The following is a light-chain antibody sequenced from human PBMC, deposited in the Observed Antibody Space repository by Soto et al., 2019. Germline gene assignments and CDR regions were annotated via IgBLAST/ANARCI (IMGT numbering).Light chain of an antibody. CDR1: TSNIGDNT. V-gene: IGLV1-44*01. Sequence: QSVLTQPPSASGTPGQRVTISCSASTSNIGDNTVGWYQHLPGSAPKVLTYVNDQRPSGVPDRFSGSRSGTSASLTICGLQSEDEADYYCASWDDSLNGHVFGTGTKVTVL. CDR3: ASWDDSLNGHV. CDR2: VND. J-gene: IGLJ1*01.